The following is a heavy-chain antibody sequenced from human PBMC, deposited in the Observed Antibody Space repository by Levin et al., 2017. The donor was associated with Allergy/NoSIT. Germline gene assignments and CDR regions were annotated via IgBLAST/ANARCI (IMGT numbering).Heavy chain of an antibody. Sequence: GESLKISCAASGFTFRNYGMHWVRQAPGKGLEWAAVIWYDGSDKYYADSVKGRFTISRDNSKNTLYLQMNSLRVEDTAVYYCARGPLGVGRWYFDLWGRGTLVTVSS. CDR2: IWYDGSDK. CDR1: GFTFRNYG. J-gene: IGHJ2*01. V-gene: IGHV3-33*01. D-gene: IGHD3-16*01. CDR3: ARGPLGVGRWYFDL.